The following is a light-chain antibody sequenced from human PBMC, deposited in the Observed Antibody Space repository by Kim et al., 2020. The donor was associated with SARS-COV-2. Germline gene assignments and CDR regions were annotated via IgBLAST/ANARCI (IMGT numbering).Light chain of an antibody. CDR2: EVS. J-gene: IGLJ2*01. CDR1: SSDVGGYNY. CDR3: SSYAGSNFWV. V-gene: IGLV2-8*01. Sequence: QSALTQPHSASGSPGQSVTISCTGTSSDVGGYNYVSWYQQHPGKAPKLMIYEVSKRPSGVPDRFSGSKSGNTASLTVSGLQAEDEADYYCSSYAGSNFWVFGGGTQLTVL.